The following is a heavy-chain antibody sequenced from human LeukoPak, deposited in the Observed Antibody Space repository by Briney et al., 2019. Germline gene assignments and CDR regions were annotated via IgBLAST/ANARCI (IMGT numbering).Heavy chain of an antibody. V-gene: IGHV3-23*01. CDR1: GFTFSSYG. Sequence: GGSLRLSCAASGFTFSSYGMSWVRQAPGKGLEWVSAISGSGGSTYYAGSVKGRFTISRDNSKNTLYLQMSSLRAEDTAVYYCAKARWRSPFDYWGQGTLVTVSS. CDR2: ISGSGGST. CDR3: AKARWRSPFDY. J-gene: IGHJ4*02.